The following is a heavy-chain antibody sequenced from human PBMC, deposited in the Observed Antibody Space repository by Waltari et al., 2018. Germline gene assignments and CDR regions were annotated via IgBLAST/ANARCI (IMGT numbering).Heavy chain of an antibody. J-gene: IGHJ4*02. D-gene: IGHD6-19*01. Sequence: QVQLQESGPGLVKPSETLSLTCTVSGGSISSYYWSWIRQPAGKGMEWIGRIYTSGSTNDNPSLKSRVTMSVDTSKNQFSLKLSSVTAADTAVYYCARGPGIAVVGGEYYFDYWGQGTLVTVSS. CDR2: IYTSGST. CDR3: ARGPGIAVVGGEYYFDY. V-gene: IGHV4-4*07. CDR1: GGSISSYY.